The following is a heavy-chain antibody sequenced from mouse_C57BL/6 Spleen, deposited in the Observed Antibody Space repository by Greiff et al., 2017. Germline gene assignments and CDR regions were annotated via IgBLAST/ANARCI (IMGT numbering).Heavy chain of an antibody. CDR1: GYTFTDYE. CDR3: ASRDYYGSSLAY. D-gene: IGHD1-1*01. V-gene: IGHV1-15*01. Sequence: QVQLQQSGAELVRPGASVTLSCKASGYTFTDYEMHWVKQTPVHGLEWIGAIDPETGGTSYNQKFKGKATLTVDKSSSTAYMELRSLTSEDSAVYYCASRDYYGSSLAYWGQGTLVTVSA. J-gene: IGHJ3*01. CDR2: IDPETGGT.